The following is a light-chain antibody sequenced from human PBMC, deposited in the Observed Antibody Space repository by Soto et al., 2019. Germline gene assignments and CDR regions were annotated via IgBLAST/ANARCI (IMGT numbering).Light chain of an antibody. Sequence: QSALTQPASVSGSPGQSVTISCTGTSSDVGGFNSVSWYQQHPGTAPRLMIYDVSFRPSGISTRFSGSKSGNTASLTISGLQADDEADYFCSSYSTTNTRIFGGGTKLTVL. CDR1: SSDVGGFNS. J-gene: IGLJ2*01. CDR3: SSYSTTNTRI. V-gene: IGLV2-14*03. CDR2: DVS.